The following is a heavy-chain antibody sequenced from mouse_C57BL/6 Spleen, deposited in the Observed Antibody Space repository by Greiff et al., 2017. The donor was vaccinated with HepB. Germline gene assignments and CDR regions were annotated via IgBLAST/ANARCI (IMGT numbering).Heavy chain of an antibody. V-gene: IGHV1-80*01. D-gene: IGHD2-10*02. J-gene: IGHJ3*01. CDR1: GYAFSSYW. CDR3: ARWGYGSAWFAY. CDR2: IYPGDGDT. Sequence: QVQLQQSGAELVKPGASVKISCKASGYAFSSYWMNWVKQRPGKGLDWIGQIYPGDGDTNYNGKFKGKATLTADKSSSTAYMQLSSLTSEDSAVYFCARWGYGSAWFAYWGQGTLVTVSA.